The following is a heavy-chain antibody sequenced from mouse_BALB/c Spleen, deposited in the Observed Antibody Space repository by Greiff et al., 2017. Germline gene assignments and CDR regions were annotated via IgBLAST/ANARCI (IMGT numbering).Heavy chain of an antibody. V-gene: IGHV14-3*02. J-gene: IGHJ2*01. Sequence: EVKLMESGAELVKPGASVKLSCTASGFNIKDTYMHWVKQRPEQGLEWIGRIDPANGNTKYDPKFQGKATITADTSSNTAYLQLSSLTSEDTAVYYCASRTTAKGDRDYWGQGTTLTVSS. D-gene: IGHD1-2*01. CDR1: GFNIKDTY. CDR2: IDPANGNT. CDR3: ASRTTAKGDRDY.